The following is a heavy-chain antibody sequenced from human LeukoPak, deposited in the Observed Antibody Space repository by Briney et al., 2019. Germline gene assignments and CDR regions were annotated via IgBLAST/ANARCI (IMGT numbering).Heavy chain of an antibody. Sequence: GASVKVSCNASGYTFTGYYMHLVRQAPGQGLEWMGWINPNSGGTNYAQKFQGRVTMTRDTSISTAYMELSRLRSDDTAVYYCARLDGGNPAGTDYWGQGTLVTVSS. CDR3: ARLDGGNPAGTDY. D-gene: IGHD4-23*01. CDR1: GYTFTGYY. J-gene: IGHJ4*02. V-gene: IGHV1-2*02. CDR2: INPNSGGT.